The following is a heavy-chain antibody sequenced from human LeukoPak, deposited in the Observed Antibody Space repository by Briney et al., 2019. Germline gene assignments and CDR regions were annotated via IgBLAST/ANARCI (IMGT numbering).Heavy chain of an antibody. CDR3: HTWGDYRY. V-gene: IGHV3-73*01. CDR2: IRSKANSYAT. D-gene: IGHD4-17*01. Sequence: GGSLRLSCAASGLTFSGSAMHWVRQASGEGLEWVGRIRSKANSYATAYAASVKGRFTISRDDSKNTAYLQMNSLKTEDTAVYYCHTWGDYRYWGQGTLVTVSS. J-gene: IGHJ4*02. CDR1: GLTFSGSA.